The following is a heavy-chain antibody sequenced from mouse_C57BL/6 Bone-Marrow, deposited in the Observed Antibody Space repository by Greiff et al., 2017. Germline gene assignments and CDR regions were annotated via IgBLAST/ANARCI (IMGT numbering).Heavy chain of an antibody. V-gene: IGHV5-17*01. J-gene: IGHJ1*03. D-gene: IGHD1-1*01. CDR3: ARHYYGSSYWYFDV. Sequence: EVKLMESGGGLVKPGGSLKLSCAASGFTFSDYGMHWVRQAPEKGLEWVAYISSGSSTIYYADTVKGRFTISRANAKNTLFLQMTSLMSEDTAMYYCARHYYGSSYWYFDVWGTGTTVTVSS. CDR1: GFTFSDYG. CDR2: ISSGSSTI.